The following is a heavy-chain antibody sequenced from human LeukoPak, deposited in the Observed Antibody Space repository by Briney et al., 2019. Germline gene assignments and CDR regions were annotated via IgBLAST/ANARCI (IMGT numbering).Heavy chain of an antibody. D-gene: IGHD2-8*01. J-gene: IGHJ4*02. V-gene: IGHV3-7*04. CDR3: ARDYDGVRGHW. CDR1: GFTFSNYW. Sequence: GGSLRPSCAASGFTFSNYWMSWVRQAPGKGLEWVANIKEDGSVTYYVDSVKGRFTISRDNAKNSLYLQVNSLRVEDTAIYYCARDYDGVRGHWWGQGTLVTVSS. CDR2: IKEDGSVT.